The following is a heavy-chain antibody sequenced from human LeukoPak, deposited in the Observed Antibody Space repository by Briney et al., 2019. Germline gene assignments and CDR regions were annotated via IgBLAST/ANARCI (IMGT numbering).Heavy chain of an antibody. Sequence: EGSLRLSCAASGFTFSSYAMSWVRQAPGKGLEWVSAVGGRGDGTFYADSVKGRFTISRDNSKNTLFLQMDSLRVEDTALYYCAKDRAAAGFAGFDYWGQGTLVTVSS. CDR3: AKDRAAAGFAGFDY. CDR2: VGGRGDGT. V-gene: IGHV3-23*01. D-gene: IGHD6-13*01. J-gene: IGHJ4*02. CDR1: GFTFSSYA.